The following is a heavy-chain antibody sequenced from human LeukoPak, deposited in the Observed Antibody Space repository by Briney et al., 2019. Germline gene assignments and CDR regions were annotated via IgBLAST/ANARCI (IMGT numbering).Heavy chain of an antibody. CDR2: ISGSGGST. Sequence: PGGSLRLSCAASGFTFSRYGMSWVRQAPGKGLEWVSAISGSGGSTYYADSVKGRFTISRDNSKNSLYLQMNSLRTEDTALYYCAKAVFYYDSRAPFDYWGQGTLVTVSS. CDR3: AKAVFYYDSRAPFDY. CDR1: GFTFSRYG. D-gene: IGHD3-22*01. J-gene: IGHJ4*02. V-gene: IGHV3-23*01.